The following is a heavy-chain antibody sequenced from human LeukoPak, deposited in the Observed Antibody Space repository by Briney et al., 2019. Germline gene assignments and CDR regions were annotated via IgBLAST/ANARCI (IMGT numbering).Heavy chain of an antibody. CDR3: ARDRSSTGDKANAFDI. Sequence: GGSLRLSCAVSGLTFSNFKMNWVRQAPGKGLEWVANIKQDGSEEYYVDSVKGRFTISRDDANNSLYLQMNSLRAEDTAVFYCARDRSSTGDKANAFDIWGQGTMVTVSS. CDR1: GLTFSNFK. D-gene: IGHD7-27*01. J-gene: IGHJ3*02. V-gene: IGHV3-7*01. CDR2: IKQDGSEE.